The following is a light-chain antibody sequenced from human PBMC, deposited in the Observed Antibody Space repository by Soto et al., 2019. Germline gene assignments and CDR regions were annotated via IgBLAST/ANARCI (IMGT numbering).Light chain of an antibody. CDR2: GAS. CDR3: QQYGSSPFT. J-gene: IGKJ2*01. V-gene: IGKV3-20*01. Sequence: MGLTQSQGTLSLSPGDTATLSCRASQSVSSRYLAWYQQKPGQAPRLLIYGASTRASDIPDRFSGRRSGTEFTRYISRQEPEDLAGYYFQQYGSSPFTFGQGTTLESK. CDR1: QSVSSRY.